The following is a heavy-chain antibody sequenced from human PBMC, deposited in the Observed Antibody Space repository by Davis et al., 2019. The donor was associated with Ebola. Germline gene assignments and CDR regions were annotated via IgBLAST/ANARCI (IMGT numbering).Heavy chain of an antibody. CDR1: GGSISSDY. CDR3: ARRDRFLEWPHRGGDY. D-gene: IGHD3-3*01. V-gene: IGHV4-59*08. J-gene: IGHJ4*02. Sequence: MPSETLSLTCTVFGGSISSDYWSWIRQPPGKGLEWIGYIYYSGSTNYNPSLKSRVTISVDTSKNQFSLKLSSVTAADTAVYFCARRDRFLEWPHRGGDYWGQGTLVTVSS. CDR2: IYYSGST.